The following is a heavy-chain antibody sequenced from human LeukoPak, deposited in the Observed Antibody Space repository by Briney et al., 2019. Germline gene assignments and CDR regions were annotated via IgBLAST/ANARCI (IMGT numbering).Heavy chain of an antibody. Sequence: SETLSLTCTVSGGSISSSSYYWSWIRQPPGKGLEWIASINYSGSTYFNPSLKSRVTISVDTSKNQFSLKLSSVTAADTAVYYCARELSPDYYDSSNLDYWGQGTLVTVSS. CDR2: INYSGST. CDR3: ARELSPDYYDSSNLDY. J-gene: IGHJ4*02. CDR1: GGSISSSSYY. D-gene: IGHD3-22*01. V-gene: IGHV4-39*07.